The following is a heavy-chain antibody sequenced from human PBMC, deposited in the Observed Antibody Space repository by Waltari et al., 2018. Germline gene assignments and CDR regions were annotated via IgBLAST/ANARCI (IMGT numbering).Heavy chain of an antibody. Sequence: QLQLQESGPGLVKPSETLSLSCTVSGGSVSSSSYYWGWLRQRPGKGLEWIGTIYYSGSTYYNPSLKSRVTISVDTSKNQFSLKLSSVTAADTAVYYCARQDRGYCTGTSCPPFGYWGQGTLVTVSS. D-gene: IGHD2-2*01. V-gene: IGHV4-39*01. CDR2: IYYSGST. J-gene: IGHJ4*02. CDR1: GGSVSSSSYY. CDR3: ARQDRGYCTGTSCPPFGY.